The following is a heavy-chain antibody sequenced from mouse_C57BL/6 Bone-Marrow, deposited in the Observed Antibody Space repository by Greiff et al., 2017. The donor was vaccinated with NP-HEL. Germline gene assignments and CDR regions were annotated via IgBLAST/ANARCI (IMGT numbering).Heavy chain of an antibody. D-gene: IGHD4-1*01. J-gene: IGHJ4*01. V-gene: IGHV1-9*01. CDR2: ILPGSGST. Sequence: QVQLQQSGAELMKPGASVKLSCKATGYTFTGYWIEWVKQRPGHGLEWIGEILPGSGSTNYNEKFKGKATFTADTSSNTAYMQLSSLTTEDSAIYYGAEEEGLAGTFYYAMDYWGQGTSVTVSS. CDR1: GYTFTGYW. CDR3: AEEEGLAGTFYYAMDY.